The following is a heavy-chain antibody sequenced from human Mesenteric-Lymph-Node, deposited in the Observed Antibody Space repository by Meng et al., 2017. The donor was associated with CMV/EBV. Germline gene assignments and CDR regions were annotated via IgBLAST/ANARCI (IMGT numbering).Heavy chain of an antibody. CDR2: INPNTGAT. CDR1: GHY. J-gene: IGHJ4*02. V-gene: IGHV1-2*06. Sequence: GHYMYWVRQAPGQGLEWMGRINPNTGATNYAQKFQGRVTVTRDTSINSVYMELSGLTSDDTAVYYCARDRNPDYCSGASCYFYFDNWGQGALVTVSS. D-gene: IGHD2-15*01. CDR3: ARDRNPDYCSGASCYFYFDN.